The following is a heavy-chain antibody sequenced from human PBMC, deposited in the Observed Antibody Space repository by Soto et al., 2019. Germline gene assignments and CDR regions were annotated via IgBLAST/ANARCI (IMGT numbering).Heavy chain of an antibody. CDR2: VNPSGDRT. D-gene: IGHD4-17*01. CDR3: GGDGAATSTGFDY. Sequence: QVLLVQSAAEVKEPGASVKLSCKASGYAFSSHYMYWVRQAPGQGLEWMGRVNPSGDRTPYSQKFQGRITMTRDTSTSTFYLEVRSLTSGDMGVYYCGGDGAATSTGFDYWGQGTLVTVSS. CDR1: GYAFSSHY. J-gene: IGHJ4*02. V-gene: IGHV1-46*03.